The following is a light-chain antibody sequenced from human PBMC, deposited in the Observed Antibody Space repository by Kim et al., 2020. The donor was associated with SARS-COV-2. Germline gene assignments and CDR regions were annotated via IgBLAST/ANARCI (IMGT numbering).Light chain of an antibody. CDR1: SSDIGYYNY. CDR2: EVS. J-gene: IGLJ2*01. CDR3: SSYVGSDNWV. V-gene: IGLV2-8*01. Sequence: GQSVTISCTGTSSDIGYYNYVSWYQQRPGKVPKLMIYEVSKRPSGVPDRFSGSKSGNTASLTVSGLQAEDEAHYYCSSYVGSDNWVFGGGTKVTVL.